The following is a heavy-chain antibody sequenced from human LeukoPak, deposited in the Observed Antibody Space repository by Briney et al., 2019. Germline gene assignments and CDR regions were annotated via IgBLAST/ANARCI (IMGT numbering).Heavy chain of an antibody. CDR2: IYTSGST. CDR3: VRGMPRYCSGGSCYPRGYYYGMDV. CDR1: GGSISSYY. V-gene: IGHV4-4*07. Sequence: PSETLSLTCTVSGGSISSYYWSWIRQPAGKGLEWIGRIYTSGSTNYNPSLKSRVTMSVDTSKNQFSLKLSSVTAADTAVYYCVRGMPRYCSGGSCYPRGYYYGMDVWGQGTTVTVSS. J-gene: IGHJ6*02. D-gene: IGHD2-15*01.